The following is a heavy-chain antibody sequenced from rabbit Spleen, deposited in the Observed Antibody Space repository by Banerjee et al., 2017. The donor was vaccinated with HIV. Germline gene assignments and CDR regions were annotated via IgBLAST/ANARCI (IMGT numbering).Heavy chain of an antibody. V-gene: IGHV1S45*01. Sequence: ELVESGGGLVQPGESLKLSCKASGIDFSIHGINWVRQAPGKGLEWIACIYTGSSGSTYYASWAKGRFTISKTSSTTVTLQMTSLTAVDTATYFCTRGTSVGSVGYDLWGPGTLVTVS. CDR1: GIDFSIHG. J-gene: IGHJ4*01. D-gene: IGHD1-1*01. CDR2: IYTGSSGST. CDR3: TRGTSVGSVGYDL.